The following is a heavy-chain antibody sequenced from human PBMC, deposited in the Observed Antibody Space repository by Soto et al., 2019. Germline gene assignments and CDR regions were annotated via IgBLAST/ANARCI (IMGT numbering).Heavy chain of an antibody. J-gene: IGHJ4*02. Sequence: GGSLRLSCAAPGFTFSNSGMNWVRQAPGKGLEWVAHISSSSSTIRYADSVKGRFTISRDNAKNSLFLQMNSLRDEDTAVYYCARDRGGAGATDYWGQGTLVTVSS. CDR2: ISSSSSTI. V-gene: IGHV3-48*02. D-gene: IGHD1-26*01. CDR1: GFTFSNSG. CDR3: ARDRGGAGATDY.